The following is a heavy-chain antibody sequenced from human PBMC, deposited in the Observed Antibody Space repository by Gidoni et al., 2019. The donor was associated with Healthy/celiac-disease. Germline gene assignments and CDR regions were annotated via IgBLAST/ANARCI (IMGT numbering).Heavy chain of an antibody. CDR1: GFTFRNAW. CDR2: IKSKTDGGTT. Sequence: EVQLVESGGGLVKPGGSLRLSCAASGFTFRNAWMSWVRQAPGKGLEWVGRIKSKTDGGTTDYAAPVKGRFTISRDDSKNTLYLQMNSLKTEDTAVYYCTTALRYFDWLDYWGQGTLVTVSS. D-gene: IGHD3-9*01. J-gene: IGHJ4*02. CDR3: TTALRYFDWLDY. V-gene: IGHV3-15*01.